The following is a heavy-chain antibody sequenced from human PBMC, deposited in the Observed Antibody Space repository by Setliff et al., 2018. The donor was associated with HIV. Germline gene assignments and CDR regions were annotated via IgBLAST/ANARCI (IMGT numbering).Heavy chain of an antibody. CDR1: VGSFTNYF. V-gene: IGHV4-4*07. D-gene: IGHD3-10*01. J-gene: IGHJ6*03. CDR3: ARESGLQVRGAMYYYMDV. Sequence: SETLSLTCAVDVGSFTNYFWNWIRQPAGKGLGWIGRIYTSGNTKYNPSLKSRVTISVDTSKNQLSLKLSSVTAADTAVYYCARESGLQVRGAMYYYMDVWGTGTTVTVSS. CDR2: IYTSGNT.